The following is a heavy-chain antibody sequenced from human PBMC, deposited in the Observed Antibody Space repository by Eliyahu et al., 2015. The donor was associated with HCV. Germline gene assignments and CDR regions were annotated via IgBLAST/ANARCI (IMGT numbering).Heavy chain of an antibody. CDR1: GFSLSSNGVG. V-gene: IGHV2-5*02. CDR2: IFWDEDK. CDR3: AHRNPIAEAGSRFDS. J-gene: IGHJ5*01. Sequence: QITLKESGPTLVKPTQTLTLTCTFSGFSLSSNGVGVGWIRQPPGKALEWLALIFWDEDKAVRPSLESRLTITKDTSKNQVVLTMTNMDPVDTATYFCAHRNPIAEAGSRFDSWGQGTPVTVSS. D-gene: IGHD6-19*01.